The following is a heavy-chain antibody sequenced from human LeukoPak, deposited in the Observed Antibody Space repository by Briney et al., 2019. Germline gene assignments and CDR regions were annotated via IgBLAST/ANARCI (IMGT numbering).Heavy chain of an antibody. CDR3: ARVGSGSYYWRKGSQYNWFDL. Sequence: PSETLSLTCTVSGGSISSYYWSWIRQPPGKGLEWIGEIYYSGSTNYNPSLKSRVTISVDTSKNQFSLKLSSVTAADTAVYYCARVGSGSYYWRKGSQYNWFDLWGQGTLVTVSS. V-gene: IGHV4-59*01. D-gene: IGHD3-10*01. J-gene: IGHJ5*02. CDR2: IYYSGST. CDR1: GGSISSYY.